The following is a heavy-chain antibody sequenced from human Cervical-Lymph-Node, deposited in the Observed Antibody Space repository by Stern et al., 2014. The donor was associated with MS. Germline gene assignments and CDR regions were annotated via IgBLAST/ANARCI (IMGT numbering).Heavy chain of an antibody. Sequence: QVQLEESGGGVVQPGRSLRLSCAASGFTFSSYGMHWVRQAPGQGLEWVAVIWYDGNNKYYADSVKGRFTISRDNSKNTLYLHMNSLRAEDTAVYYCATLIAPFDYWGQGTLVTVSS. D-gene: IGHD2-21*01. CDR3: ATLIAPFDY. J-gene: IGHJ4*02. CDR1: GFTFSSYG. CDR2: IWYDGNNK. V-gene: IGHV3-30*19.